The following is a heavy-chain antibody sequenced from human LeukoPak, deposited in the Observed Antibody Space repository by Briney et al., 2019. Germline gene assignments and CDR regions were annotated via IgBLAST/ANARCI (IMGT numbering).Heavy chain of an antibody. D-gene: IGHD3-9*01. CDR2: IYYSGST. CDR1: GGSISSSSYY. V-gene: IGHV4-39*01. J-gene: IGHJ3*02. CDR3: ARRRYFDWKQLRRGGAFDI. Sequence: PSETLSLTCTVSGGSISSSSYYWGWIRQPPGKGLEWIGSIYYSGSTYYNPSLKSRVTISVDTSKNQFSLKLSSVTAADTAVYYCARRRYFDWKQLRRGGAFDIWGQGTMVTVSS.